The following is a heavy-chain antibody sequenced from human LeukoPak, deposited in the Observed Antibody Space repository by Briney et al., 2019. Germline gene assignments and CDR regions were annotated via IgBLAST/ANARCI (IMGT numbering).Heavy chain of an antibody. CDR1: GGPFSGYY. D-gene: IGHD3-22*01. CDR3: ARGLSGYFDY. V-gene: IGHV4-34*01. J-gene: IGHJ4*02. CDR2: INHSGST. Sequence: PSETLSLTCAVYGGPFSGYYWSWIRQPPGKGLEWIGEINHSGSTNYNPSLKSRVTMSVDTSKNQFSLKLSSVTAADTAVYYCARGLSGYFDYWGQGTLVTVSS.